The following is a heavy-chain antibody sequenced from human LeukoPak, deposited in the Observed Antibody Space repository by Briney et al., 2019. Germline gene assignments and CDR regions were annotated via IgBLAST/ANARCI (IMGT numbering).Heavy chain of an antibody. Sequence: GGSLRLSCAASGFTFSSYAMYWVRQAPGKGLEWVAVISYDGSNKYYADSVKGRFTISRDNSKNTLYLQMNSLRAEDTAVYYCARVGTDYWGQGTLVAVSS. CDR2: ISYDGSNK. D-gene: IGHD1-1*01. CDR3: ARVGTDY. V-gene: IGHV3-30-3*01. J-gene: IGHJ4*02. CDR1: GFTFSSYA.